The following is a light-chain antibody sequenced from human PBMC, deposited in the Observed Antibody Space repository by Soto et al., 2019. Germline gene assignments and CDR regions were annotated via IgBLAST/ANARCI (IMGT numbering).Light chain of an antibody. CDR2: GAS. CDR3: QQYHKWPLT. V-gene: IGKV3-15*01. J-gene: IGKJ4*01. CDR1: QSVNSN. Sequence: EIVMTQSPATLSVSPGERATLSCRASQSVNSNLVWYQQKPGQAPRLLIYGASTRATGIPARFSGSGSGTEFILTISSLQSEDFAVYYCQQYHKWPLTFGGGTKVEV.